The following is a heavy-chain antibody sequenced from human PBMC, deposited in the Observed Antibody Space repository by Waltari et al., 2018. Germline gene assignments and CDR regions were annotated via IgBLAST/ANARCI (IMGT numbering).Heavy chain of an antibody. CDR2: IYYSGST. J-gene: IGHJ4*02. V-gene: IGHV4-59*01. Sequence: QVQLQESGPGLVKPSETLSLTCTVSGGSISSNYWSWIRQPPGTGLEWIGYIYYSGSTTCNPTLKSRVTISVDTVKNQFSLKLSSVTAADTAVYYCARHSSGWYQDYWGQGTLVTVSS. D-gene: IGHD6-19*01. CDR3: ARHSSGWYQDY. CDR1: GGSISSNY.